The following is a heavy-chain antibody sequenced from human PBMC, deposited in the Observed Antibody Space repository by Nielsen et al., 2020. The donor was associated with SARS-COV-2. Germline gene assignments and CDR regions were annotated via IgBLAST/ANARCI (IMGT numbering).Heavy chain of an antibody. Sequence: ASVKVSCKVSGFTLTELSMHWVRQAPGQGLEWMGWINTNTGNPTYAQGFTGRFVFSLDTSVSTAYLQISSLKAEDTAVYYCARGHGFDFWSGYYAGTDYYYYGMDVWGQGTTVTVSS. CDR1: GFTLTELS. J-gene: IGHJ6*02. V-gene: IGHV7-4-1*02. D-gene: IGHD3-3*01. CDR2: INTNTGNP. CDR3: ARGHGFDFWSGYYAGTDYYYYGMDV.